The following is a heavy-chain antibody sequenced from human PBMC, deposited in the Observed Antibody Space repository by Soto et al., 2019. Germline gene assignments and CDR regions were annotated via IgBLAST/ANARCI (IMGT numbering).Heavy chain of an antibody. CDR3: AAAVPAEYVFPYYYMDV. D-gene: IGHD3-16*01. Sequence: QVQLQESGPGLVKPSETLSLTCTVSGASISSYHWSWIRQTPGKGLEWIGYIYYSGSANYNPSLKSRGTFSVDTSTNQVSLKLSSVTAADTGVYYCAAAVPAEYVFPYYYMDVWGKGTTVTVSS. CDR2: IYYSGSA. V-gene: IGHV4-59*01. CDR1: GASISSYH. J-gene: IGHJ6*03.